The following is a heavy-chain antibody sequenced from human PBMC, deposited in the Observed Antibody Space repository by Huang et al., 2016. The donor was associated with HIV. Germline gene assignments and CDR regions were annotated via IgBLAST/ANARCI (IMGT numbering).Heavy chain of an antibody. CDR2: ITSDGSRS. J-gene: IGHJ4*02. CDR1: GFTFSSYW. D-gene: IGHD3-22*01. V-gene: IGHV3-74*01. Sequence: EVQLVESGGGLVQPGGSLRLSCAASGFTFSSYWMHWVRQAPGKGLVWGSRITSDGSRSGYADSVKGRFTISRDNAKNTLYLQMNSLRAEDTAVYYCVRDPRIQSWLNYFDYWGQGTLVSVSS. CDR3: VRDPRIQSWLNYFDY.